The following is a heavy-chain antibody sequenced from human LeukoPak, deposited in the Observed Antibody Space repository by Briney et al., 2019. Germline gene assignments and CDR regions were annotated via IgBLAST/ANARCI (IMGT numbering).Heavy chain of an antibody. CDR3: AREPRNIVVVPAALGNWFDP. D-gene: IGHD2-2*01. CDR1: GGTFSSYA. Sequence: SVKVSCKASGGTFSSYAISWVRQAPGQGLEWMGRIIPIFGTANYAQKFQGRVTITTDESTSTAYMELSSLRSEDTAVYYCAREPRNIVVVPAALGNWFDPWGQGTLVTVSS. CDR2: IIPIFGTA. V-gene: IGHV1-69*05. J-gene: IGHJ5*02.